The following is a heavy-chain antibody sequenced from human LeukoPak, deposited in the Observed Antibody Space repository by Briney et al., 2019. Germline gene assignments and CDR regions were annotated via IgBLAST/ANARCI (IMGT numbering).Heavy chain of an antibody. Sequence: SETLSLTCTVSGGSISSYYWSWIRQPPGKGLEWIGYIYYSGSTNYNPSLKSRVTISVDTSKNQFSLRLSSVTAADTAVYYCAREAVNGPTGYFDYWGQGTLVTVSS. V-gene: IGHV4-59*01. CDR1: GGSISSYY. J-gene: IGHJ4*02. CDR2: IYYSGST. CDR3: AREAVNGPTGYFDY. D-gene: IGHD4-11*01.